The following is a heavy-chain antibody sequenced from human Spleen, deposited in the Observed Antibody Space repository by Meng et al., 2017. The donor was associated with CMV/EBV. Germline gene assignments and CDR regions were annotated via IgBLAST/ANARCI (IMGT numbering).Heavy chain of an antibody. V-gene: IGHV3-49*04. CDR2: IRSKAYGGTT. Sequence: GESLKISCTASGFTFGDYAMSWVRQAPGRGLEWVGFIRSKAYGGTTEYAASVKGRFTISRDDSKSIAYLQMNSLKTEDTAVYYCTRATRYYYYGMDVWGQGTTVTVSS. CDR3: TRATRYYYYGMDV. CDR1: GFTFGDYA. J-gene: IGHJ6*02.